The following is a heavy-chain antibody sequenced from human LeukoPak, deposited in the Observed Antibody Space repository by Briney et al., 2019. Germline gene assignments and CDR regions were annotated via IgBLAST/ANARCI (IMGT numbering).Heavy chain of an antibody. J-gene: IGHJ6*02. CDR3: ARVEGSFWSGYYSYYYYGMDV. Sequence: GGSLRLSCAASGFTFSSYEMNWVRQAPGKGLEWVSYITSSCSTIYYADSVKGRFTISRDNAKNSLYLQMNSLRAEDTAVYYCARVEGSFWSGYYSYYYYGMDVWGLGTTVTVSS. CDR1: GFTFSSYE. V-gene: IGHV3-48*03. CDR2: ITSSCSTI. D-gene: IGHD3-3*01.